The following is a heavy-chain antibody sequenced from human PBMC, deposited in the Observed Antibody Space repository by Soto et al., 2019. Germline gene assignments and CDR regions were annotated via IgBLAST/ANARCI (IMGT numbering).Heavy chain of an antibody. CDR2: IIPIFGTA. Sequence: SVKVSCKASGGTFSSYAISWVRQAPGQGLEWMGRIIPIFGTANYAQKFQGRVTITADESTSTAYMELSSLRSEDTAVYYCAKTVAAHYYYGMDVWGQGTTVTVSS. CDR1: GGTFSSYA. D-gene: IGHD2-15*01. CDR3: AKTVAAHYYYGMDV. V-gene: IGHV1-69*13. J-gene: IGHJ6*02.